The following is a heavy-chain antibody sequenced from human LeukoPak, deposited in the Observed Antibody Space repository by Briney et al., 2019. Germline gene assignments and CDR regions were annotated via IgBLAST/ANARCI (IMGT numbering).Heavy chain of an antibody. CDR3: ARYAPKRSCYFDY. V-gene: IGHV4-39*07. J-gene: IGHJ4*02. Sequence: SETLSLTCTVSGGSISSSSYYWGWIRQPPGKGLEWIGSIYYSGSTYYNPSLKSRVTISVDTSKNQFSLKLSSVTAADTAVYYCARYAPKRSCYFDYWGQGTLVTVSS. D-gene: IGHD3-10*01. CDR2: IYYSGST. CDR1: GGSISSSSYY.